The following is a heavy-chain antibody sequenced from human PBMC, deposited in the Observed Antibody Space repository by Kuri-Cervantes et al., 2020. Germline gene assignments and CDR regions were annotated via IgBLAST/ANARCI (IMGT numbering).Heavy chain of an antibody. CDR2: IYWDNDK. D-gene: IGHD1-26*01. CDR3: AHRQWVDWYFDL. Sequence: SGPTLVKPTQTLTLTCTFSGFSLSTSGVGVGWIRQPPGKALEWLALIYWDNDKRYSPSLKSRLTITKDTSKNQVVLTMTNMDPVDTATYYCAHRQWVDWYFDLWGRGTLVTVSS. J-gene: IGHJ2*01. V-gene: IGHV2-5*02. CDR1: GFSLSTSGVG.